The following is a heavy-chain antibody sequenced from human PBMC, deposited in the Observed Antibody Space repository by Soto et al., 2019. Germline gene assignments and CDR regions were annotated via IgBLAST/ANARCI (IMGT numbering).Heavy chain of an antibody. CDR2: ISSSSSYL. J-gene: IGHJ6*02. V-gene: IGHV3-21*01. Sequence: VGSLRLSCAASEYTFSSYNMNWARQAPGKGLEWVSSISSSSSYLSYADSVKGRCTSSRNNAKNSLYLRMNTLRAEDTAVYYCARAHTSSSYRYYAMDVWGQGTAVTVSS. CDR1: EYTFSSYN. D-gene: IGHD6-13*01. CDR3: ARAHTSSSYRYYAMDV.